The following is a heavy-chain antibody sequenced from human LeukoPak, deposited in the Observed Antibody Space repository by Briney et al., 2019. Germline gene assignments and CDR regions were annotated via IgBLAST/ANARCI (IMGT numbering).Heavy chain of an antibody. CDR3: ARGDLVRGYYYMDV. CDR2: IYYSGST. Sequence: SETLSLTCTVSGSSISSYYWSWIRQPPGKGLEWIGYIYYSGSTNYNPSLKSRVTISVDTSKNQFSLKLSSVTAADTAVYYCARGDLVRGYYYMDVWGKGTTVTVSS. D-gene: IGHD6-6*01. V-gene: IGHV4-59*01. CDR1: GSSISSYY. J-gene: IGHJ6*03.